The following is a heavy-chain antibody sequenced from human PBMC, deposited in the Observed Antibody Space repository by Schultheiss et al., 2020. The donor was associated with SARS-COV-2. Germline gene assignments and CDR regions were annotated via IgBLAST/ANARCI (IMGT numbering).Heavy chain of an antibody. D-gene: IGHD2-15*01. CDR1: GFLFSDAW. V-gene: IGHV3-73*01. CDR3: ASDMGHYYGMDV. Sequence: GGSLRLSCAASGFLFSDAWMTWVRQAPGQGLEWVGRIRGKADSYATVYAASVNGRFTISRDDSENTAYLQMSSLQTEDTAVYYCASDMGHYYGMDVWGQGTTVTVSS. J-gene: IGHJ6*02. CDR2: IRGKADSYAT.